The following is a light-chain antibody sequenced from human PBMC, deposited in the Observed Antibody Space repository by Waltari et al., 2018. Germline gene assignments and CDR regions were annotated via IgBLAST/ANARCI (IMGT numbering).Light chain of an antibody. CDR2: HNN. Sequence: QSVLTQPPSVSGAPGQRVTISCTGGIYNIGANFDVHWYQQLPGLAPRLLIYHNNNRPSGVPDRFSGSKSDTSASLAITGLQAEDEADYYCQSFDRSLTSWVFGGGTKLTVL. CDR3: QSFDRSLTSWV. CDR1: IYNIGANFD. J-gene: IGLJ3*02. V-gene: IGLV1-40*01.